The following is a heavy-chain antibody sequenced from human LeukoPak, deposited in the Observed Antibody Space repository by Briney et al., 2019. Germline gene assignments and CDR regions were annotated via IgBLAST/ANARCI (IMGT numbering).Heavy chain of an antibody. Sequence: GASVKVSCKASGYTFTSYYMHWVRQAPGQGLEWMGIINPSGGSTSYAQKFHGRVTMTSDMSTSTVYMELSSLRSEDTAVYYCARIMITLGGAYYFDYWGQGTLVTVSS. CDR2: INPSGGST. CDR1: GYTFTSYY. D-gene: IGHD3-16*01. CDR3: ARIMITLGGAYYFDY. J-gene: IGHJ4*02. V-gene: IGHV1-46*01.